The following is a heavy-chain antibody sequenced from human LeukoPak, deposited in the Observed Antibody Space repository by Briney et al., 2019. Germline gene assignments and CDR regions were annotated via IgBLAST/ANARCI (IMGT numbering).Heavy chain of an antibody. D-gene: IGHD5-12*01. Sequence: SETLSLTCAVSGGSFSSYYWGWVRQPPGKGLEWVGEINNSGSTNYNPSLKSRVTISVDTSKNQFSLKLSSVAAADTDVYYCSICLVAKAKDYFDYWGQGTLVTVSS. J-gene: IGHJ4*02. CDR1: GGSFSSYY. CDR3: SICLVAKAKDYFDY. CDR2: INNSGST. V-gene: IGHV4-34*01.